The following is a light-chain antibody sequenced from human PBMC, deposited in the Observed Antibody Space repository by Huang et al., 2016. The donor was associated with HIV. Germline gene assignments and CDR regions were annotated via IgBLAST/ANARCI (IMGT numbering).Light chain of an antibody. Sequence: DIQMTQSPSSLSASVGDRVTITCRARQGIANYLAWYQQRPGKVPKLLIYTASSLQSGVPSRVSGSGSVTDFTLTISSLQPEDVATYYCQKYNSGLPLTFGGGTKVEIK. CDR1: QGIANY. CDR2: TAS. J-gene: IGKJ4*01. CDR3: QKYNSGLPLT. V-gene: IGKV1-27*01.